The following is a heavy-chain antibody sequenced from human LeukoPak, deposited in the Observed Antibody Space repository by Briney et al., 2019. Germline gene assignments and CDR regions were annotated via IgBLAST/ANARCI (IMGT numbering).Heavy chain of an antibody. V-gene: IGHV4-31*03. CDR1: GXSISSAAYY. CDR2: IYYSGVT. CDR3: ARAGDSGYWFDY. J-gene: IGHJ4*02. D-gene: IGHD3-22*01. Sequence: SETLSLTCTVSGXSISSAAYYWSWIRQHPGKGLEWIGYIYYSGVTYYNPSLKSRLTTSVDTSKNQFSLKLNSVTAADTAVYYCARAGDSGYWFDYWGQGTVVTVSS.